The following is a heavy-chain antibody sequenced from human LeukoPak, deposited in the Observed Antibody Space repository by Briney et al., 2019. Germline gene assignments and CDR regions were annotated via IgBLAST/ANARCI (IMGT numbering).Heavy chain of an antibody. CDR3: ARVKVQSVFGAFDV. CDR2: INLSGRT. CDR1: GVPFSGYY. D-gene: IGHD3-3*01. V-gene: IGHV4-59*10. J-gene: IGHJ3*01. Sequence: PSETLSLTCALYGVPFSGYYWRWLRQPAPKGLEWIGRINLSGRTNYNPSLKRRVTMSVDSPKNLFSLKLSAVSAAGTAVYYCARVKVQSVFGAFDVWGQGTVVTVSS.